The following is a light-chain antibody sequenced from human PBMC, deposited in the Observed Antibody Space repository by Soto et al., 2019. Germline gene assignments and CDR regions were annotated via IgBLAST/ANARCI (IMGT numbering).Light chain of an antibody. CDR1: QGISNY. V-gene: IGKV1-27*01. Sequence: DIQVTQSPSTLSASLGDRVTITCRASQGISNYLAWYQQKPGKVPKLLIYAASTLQSGVPSRFSGSGSGTDFTLTISSLQPEDVATYYCQKYNSAPRTFGQGTKVDIK. CDR2: AAS. CDR3: QKYNSAPRT. J-gene: IGKJ1*01.